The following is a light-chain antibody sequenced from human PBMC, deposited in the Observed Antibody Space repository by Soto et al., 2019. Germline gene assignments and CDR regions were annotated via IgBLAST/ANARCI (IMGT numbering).Light chain of an antibody. CDR1: SSDVGGYNY. J-gene: IGLJ2*01. V-gene: IGLV2-14*01. CDR3: CSYTSGSSPVV. CDR2: EVN. Sequence: QSALTQPASVSGSPGQSITISCTGTSSDVGGYNYVSWYQHHPGKAPKLMIYEVNNRPSGVSNRFSGSKSGNTASLTISGLQAEDEADYYCCSYTSGSSPVVFGGGTKLTVL.